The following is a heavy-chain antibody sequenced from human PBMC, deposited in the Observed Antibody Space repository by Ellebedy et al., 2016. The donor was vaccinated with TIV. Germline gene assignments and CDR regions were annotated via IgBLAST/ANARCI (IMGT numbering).Heavy chain of an antibody. CDR1: GYTFASYD. J-gene: IGHJ4*02. CDR2: MNPKSGNT. CDR3: ARGRRDNWSSYHFDH. D-gene: IGHD1-1*01. V-gene: IGHV1-8*01. Sequence: AASVKVSCKASGYTFASYDINGVRQANGQGLEWMGWMNPKSGNTGYAQKFQGRVTMTRNTSIRQAFMELSSRRSEDTAVYYCARGRRDNWSSYHFDHWGQGTLVPVSS.